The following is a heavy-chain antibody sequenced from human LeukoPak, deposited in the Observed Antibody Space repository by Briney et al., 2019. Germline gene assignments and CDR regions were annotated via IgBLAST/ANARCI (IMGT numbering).Heavy chain of an antibody. Sequence: GGSLRLSCAASGFTFSSYGMHWVRQAPGKGLEWVSAISGSGGSTYYADSVKGRFTISRDNSKNTLYLQMNSLRAEDTAVYYCATQLRYFDYWGQGTLVTVSS. D-gene: IGHD3-9*01. J-gene: IGHJ4*02. CDR1: GFTFSSYG. CDR3: ATQLRYFDY. CDR2: ISGSGGST. V-gene: IGHV3-23*01.